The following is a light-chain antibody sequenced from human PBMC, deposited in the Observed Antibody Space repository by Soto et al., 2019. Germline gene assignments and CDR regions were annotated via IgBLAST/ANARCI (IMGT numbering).Light chain of an antibody. Sequence: DIQMTQSPSTLSASVGDRVTITCRASQSISSWLAWYQQKPGKAPKLLIYKASSLESGVPSRFSGSGAGTEFTLTISSVKPDDFATYYCQQYNDYPWTFGQGTKVEIK. CDR1: QSISSW. V-gene: IGKV1-5*03. CDR3: QQYNDYPWT. J-gene: IGKJ1*01. CDR2: KAS.